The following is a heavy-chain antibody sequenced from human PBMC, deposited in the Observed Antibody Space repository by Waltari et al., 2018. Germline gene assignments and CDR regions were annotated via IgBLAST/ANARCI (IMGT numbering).Heavy chain of an antibody. CDR3: ASVRANYYDSSGYYDAFDI. CDR2: ISPILGIA. CDR1: GGTFSSYA. Sequence: QVQLVQSGAEVKKPGSSVKVSCKASGGTFSSYAISWVRQAPGQGLEWMGGISPILGIANYAQKFQGRVTITADKSTSTAYMELSSLRSEDTAVYYCASVRANYYDSSGYYDAFDIWGQGTMVTVSS. D-gene: IGHD3-22*01. J-gene: IGHJ3*02. V-gene: IGHV1-69*10.